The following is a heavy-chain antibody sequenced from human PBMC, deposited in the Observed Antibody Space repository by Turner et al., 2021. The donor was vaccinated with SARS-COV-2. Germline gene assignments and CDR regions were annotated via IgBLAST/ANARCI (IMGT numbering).Heavy chain of an antibody. D-gene: IGHD3-22*01. CDR3: ARHKGDYDSSELLG. V-gene: IGHV4-39*01. CDR2: IYYSGST. J-gene: IGHJ4*02. Sequence: QLQLQESGPGLVKPSGTLSLTCTVSGGSISSSSYYWGWIRQPPGKGLEWIGSIYYSGSTYYNPSLKSRGTISVDTSKNQFSLKLSSVTAADTAVYYCARHKGDYDSSELLGWGQGTLVTVSS. CDR1: GGSISSSSYY.